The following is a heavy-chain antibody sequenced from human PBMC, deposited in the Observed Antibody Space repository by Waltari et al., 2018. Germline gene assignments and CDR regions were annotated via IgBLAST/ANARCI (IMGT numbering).Heavy chain of an antibody. CDR3: TTRSLVEGTDDVLDL. V-gene: IGHV3-15*01. Sequence: EVQLVESGGGLVKPGGSLRLSCEASGFPFRTPWLQWVRQAPGKGLEWVGRIKSRTEGGTTDYAAPVKGRFSVSRDDSKKMLYLEMNNLKTEDTAMYFCTTRSLVEGTDDVLDLWGRGTMAIVSS. CDR2: IKSRTEGGTT. CDR1: GFPFRTPW. D-gene: IGHD2-21*02. J-gene: IGHJ3*01.